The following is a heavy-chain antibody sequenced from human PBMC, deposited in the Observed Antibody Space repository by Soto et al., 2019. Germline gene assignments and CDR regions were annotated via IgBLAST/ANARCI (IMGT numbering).Heavy chain of an antibody. CDR3: ARDYEGGRDCDIGY. J-gene: IGHJ4*02. D-gene: IGHD1-26*01. CDR1: GFTFSSHA. Sequence: QVQLVESGGGVVQPGRSLRLSCAVSGFTFSSHAMHWVRQAPGKGLEWVALISSDGSNKYYADSVKGRFTTSRDNSKNTKYLQMNSLRVEDTAVYYCARDYEGGRDCDIGYWGQGALVTVSS. V-gene: IGHV3-30-3*01. CDR2: ISSDGSNK.